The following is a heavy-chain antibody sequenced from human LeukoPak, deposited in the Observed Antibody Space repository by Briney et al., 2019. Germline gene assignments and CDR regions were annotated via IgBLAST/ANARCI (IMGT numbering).Heavy chain of an antibody. D-gene: IGHD2-15*01. CDR3: ARGYCSGGTCYLVENWLDP. Sequence: ASVKVSCKASGYTLTAYYIYWVRQAPGQGLEWMGRINPNSGGTDYAQNFQGRVTMTRDTSISTAYMVLSRLRSDDTAVYYCARGYCSGGTCYLVENWLDPWGQGTLVTVSS. CDR1: GYTLTAYY. CDR2: INPNSGGT. J-gene: IGHJ5*02. V-gene: IGHV1-2*06.